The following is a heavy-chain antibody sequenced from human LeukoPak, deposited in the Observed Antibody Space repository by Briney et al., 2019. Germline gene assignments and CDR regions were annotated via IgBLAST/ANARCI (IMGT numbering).Heavy chain of an antibody. CDR3: ARANFLRFLEWLSSNWFDP. CDR1: GYTFTSYG. J-gene: IGHJ5*02. CDR2: IIPIFGTA. V-gene: IGHV1-69*13. Sequence: GASVKVSCKASGYTFTSYGISWVRQAPGQGLEWMGGIIPIFGTANYAQKFQGRVTITADESTSTAYMELSSLRSEDTAVYYCARANFLRFLEWLSSNWFDPWGQGTLVTVSS. D-gene: IGHD3-3*01.